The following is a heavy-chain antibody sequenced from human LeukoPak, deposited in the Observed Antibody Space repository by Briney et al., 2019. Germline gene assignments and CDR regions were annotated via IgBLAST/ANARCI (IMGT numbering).Heavy chain of an antibody. CDR2: IIPIFGTA. CDR1: GGTFSSYA. CDR3: AGRGYDRQGNWFDP. J-gene: IGHJ5*02. D-gene: IGHD5-12*01. Sequence: SVKVSCKASGGTFSSYAISWVRQAPGQGLEWMGGIIPIFGTANYAQKFQGRVTITTDESTSTAYMELSSLRSEDTAVYYCAGRGYDRQGNWFDPWGQGILVTVSS. V-gene: IGHV1-69*05.